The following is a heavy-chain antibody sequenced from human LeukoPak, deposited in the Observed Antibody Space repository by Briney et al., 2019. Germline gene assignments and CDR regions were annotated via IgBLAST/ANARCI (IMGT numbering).Heavy chain of an antibody. V-gene: IGHV3-23*01. D-gene: IGHD3-10*01. CDR1: GFTFSSYA. Sequence: PGGPLRLSCAASGFTFSSYAMSWVRQAPGKGLEWVSAISGSGGSTYYADSVKGRFTISRDNSKNTLYLQMNSLRAEDTAVYYCANRRRFGDYMDVWGKGTTVTISS. CDR2: ISGSGGST. J-gene: IGHJ6*03. CDR3: ANRRRFGDYMDV.